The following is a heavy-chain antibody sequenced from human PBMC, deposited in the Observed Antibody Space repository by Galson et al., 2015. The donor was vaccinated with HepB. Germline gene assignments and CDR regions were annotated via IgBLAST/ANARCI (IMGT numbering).Heavy chain of an antibody. CDR3: ARLTPIVPVANYFYHSMDV. V-gene: IGHV4-59*01. J-gene: IGHJ6*03. CDR1: GGSITGYY. Sequence: LSLTCTVSGGSITGYYWSWIRQPPGKGLEWIGYIYYSGNTNYDPSLRSRVTMSVDTSKNQFSLNLYSATAADTAVYYCARLTPIVPVANYFYHSMDVWGKGTTVTVSS. CDR2: IYYSGNT. D-gene: IGHD2-2*01.